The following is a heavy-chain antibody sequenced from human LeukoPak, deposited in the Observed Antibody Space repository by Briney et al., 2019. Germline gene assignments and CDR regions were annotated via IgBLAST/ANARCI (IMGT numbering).Heavy chain of an antibody. J-gene: IGHJ4*02. CDR1: GFTFSSYG. Sequence: AGGSLRLSCAASGFTFSSYGMHWVRQAPGKGLEWVAVISYDGSNKYYADSVKGRFTISRDNSKNTLYLQMNSLRAEDTAVYYCAREGYCSGGSCYPGLLDYWGQGTLVTVSS. CDR3: AREGYCSGGSCYPGLLDY. D-gene: IGHD2-15*01. V-gene: IGHV3-30*19. CDR2: ISYDGSNK.